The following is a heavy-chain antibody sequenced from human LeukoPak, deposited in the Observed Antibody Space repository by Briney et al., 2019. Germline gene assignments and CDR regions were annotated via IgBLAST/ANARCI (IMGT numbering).Heavy chain of an antibody. CDR2: INPNSGDT. CDR1: GYNFAAYY. J-gene: IGHJ4*02. CDR3: ARDRTDDDSSDY. Sequence: ASVKVSCKASGYNFAAYYIHWVRQAPGQGLEWMGWINPNSGDTNYAQKFQGRVTMTRDTSISTAYMELSSLRSDDTAVYYCARDRTDDDSSDYWGQGTLVTVSS. D-gene: IGHD2-8*02. V-gene: IGHV1-2*02.